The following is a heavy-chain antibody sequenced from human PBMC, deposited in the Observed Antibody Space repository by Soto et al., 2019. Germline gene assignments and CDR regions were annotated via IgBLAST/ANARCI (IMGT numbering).Heavy chain of an antibody. Sequence: ASVKVSYKASGYTFTSYEMYWVRQAPGQGHEWMGIINPSGGSTTYAQKFQGRVTMTRDTSTSTVYMELSSLRSEDTAVYYCARDRRDGYNTFDYWGQGTLVTVSS. V-gene: IGHV1-46*01. D-gene: IGHD5-12*01. CDR2: INPSGGST. CDR1: GYTFTSYE. J-gene: IGHJ4*02. CDR3: ARDRRDGYNTFDY.